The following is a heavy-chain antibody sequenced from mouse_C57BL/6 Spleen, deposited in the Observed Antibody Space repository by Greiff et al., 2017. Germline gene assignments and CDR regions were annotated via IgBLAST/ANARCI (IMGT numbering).Heavy chain of an antibody. CDR2: IYPGAGDT. Sequence: VQLQQSGPELVKPGASVKISCTASGYAFSSSWMNWVKQRPGKGLEWIGRIYPGAGDTNYNGKFKGQATLTADNSSNHAYLQLSRLTSEDSAVSFCARALTYYGSSEGWANWGKETLVTVSA. D-gene: IGHD1-1*01. J-gene: IGHJ3*01. CDR1: GYAFSSSW. V-gene: IGHV1-82*01. CDR3: ARALTYYGSSEGWAN.